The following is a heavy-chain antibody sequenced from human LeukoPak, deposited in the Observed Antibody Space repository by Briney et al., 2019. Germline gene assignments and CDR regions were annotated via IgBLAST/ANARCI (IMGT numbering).Heavy chain of an antibody. CDR1: GGTFSKNS. Sequence: ASVKVSCKASGGTFSKNSISWVRQAPGQGLEWMGRTIPIVGLTNYAQNFQGRLTITADTSTNIAYMELSSLRHDDTAVYYCTRVLAVGVPIAVDAYYSYGMDVWGQGTTVTVSS. D-gene: IGHD2-8*02. CDR3: TRVLAVGVPIAVDAYYSYGMDV. J-gene: IGHJ6*02. CDR2: TIPIVGLT. V-gene: IGHV1-69*04.